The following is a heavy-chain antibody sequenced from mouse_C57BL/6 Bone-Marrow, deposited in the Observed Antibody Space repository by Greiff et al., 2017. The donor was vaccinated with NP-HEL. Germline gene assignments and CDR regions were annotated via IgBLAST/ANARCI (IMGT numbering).Heavy chain of an antibody. Sequence: EVQRVESGAELVRPGASVKLSCTASGFNIKDDYMHWVKQRPEQGLEWIGWIDPENGDTEYASKFQGKATITADTSSNTAYLQLSSLTSEDTAVYYCTAYYSNWSAYWGQGTLVTVSA. CDR1: GFNIKDDY. CDR3: TAYYSNWSAY. V-gene: IGHV14-4*01. D-gene: IGHD2-5*01. CDR2: IDPENGDT. J-gene: IGHJ3*01.